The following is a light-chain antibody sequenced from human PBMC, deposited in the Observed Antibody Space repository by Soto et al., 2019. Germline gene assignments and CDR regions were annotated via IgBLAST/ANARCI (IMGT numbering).Light chain of an antibody. Sequence: QSVLTQPASVSGSPGQSITISCTGTSSDVGSYNLVSWYQQHPGKAPKLMIYEGSKRPSGVSNRFSGSKSGNTASLTISGLQAEDEADYYCCSYAGSSTFPNWGFGGGTKVTVL. CDR3: CSYAGSSTFPNWG. J-gene: IGLJ3*02. V-gene: IGLV2-23*03. CDR1: SSDVGSYNL. CDR2: EGS.